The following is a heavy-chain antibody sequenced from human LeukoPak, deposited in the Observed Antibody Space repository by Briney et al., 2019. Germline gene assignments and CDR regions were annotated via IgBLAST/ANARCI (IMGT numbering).Heavy chain of an antibody. V-gene: IGHV1-2*02. Sequence: ASVEVSCKASGYTFTGYYMHWVRQAPGQGLEWMGWINPNSGGTNYAQKFQGRVTMTRDTSISTAYMELSRLRSDDTAVYYCARDPRIAAAGTEYYFDYWGQGTLVTVSS. CDR3: ARDPRIAAAGTEYYFDY. J-gene: IGHJ4*02. CDR1: GYTFTGYY. CDR2: INPNSGGT. D-gene: IGHD6-13*01.